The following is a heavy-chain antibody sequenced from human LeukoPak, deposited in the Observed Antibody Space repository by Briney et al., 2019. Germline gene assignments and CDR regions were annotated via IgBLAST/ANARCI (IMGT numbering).Heavy chain of an antibody. Sequence: GGSLRLSCAASGFTFSSYAMSWVRQAPGKGLEWVSAISGSGGSTYYADSVKGRFTISRDNSKSTLYLQMNSLRAEDTAVYYCAKARVVVVIQYYFDYWGQGTLVTVSS. CDR2: ISGSGGST. D-gene: IGHD3-22*01. V-gene: IGHV3-23*01. CDR3: AKARVVVVIQYYFDY. J-gene: IGHJ4*02. CDR1: GFTFSSYA.